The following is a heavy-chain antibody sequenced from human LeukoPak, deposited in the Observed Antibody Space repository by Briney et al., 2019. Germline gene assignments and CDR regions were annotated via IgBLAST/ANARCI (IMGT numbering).Heavy chain of an antibody. J-gene: IGHJ3*02. D-gene: IGHD1-1*01. CDR2: FDPEEGET. V-gene: IGHV1-24*01. CDR3: ATDGPSVQLERNDAFDI. CDR1: GYTLTELS. Sequence: ASVKVSCKVSGYTLTELSMHWVRQAPGKGLEWMGGFDPEEGETIYAQKFQGRVTMTEDTSTDTAYMELSSLRSEDTAVYYCATDGPSVQLERNDAFDIWGQGTMVTVSS.